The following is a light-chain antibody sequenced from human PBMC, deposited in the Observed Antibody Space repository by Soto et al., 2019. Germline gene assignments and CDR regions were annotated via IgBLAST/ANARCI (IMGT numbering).Light chain of an antibody. J-gene: IGLJ7*01. CDR2: DVS. CDR3: CLYAGSYTFV. CDR1: SSDVGGYNY. V-gene: IGLV2-11*01. Sequence: QSALTQPRSVSGSPGQSVTISCTGTSSDVGGYNYVSWYQQHPGKAPKLMIYDVSKRPSGVPDRFSGSKSGNTASLTISGLQAEDEADYYCCLYAGSYTFVFGGRIQLNVL.